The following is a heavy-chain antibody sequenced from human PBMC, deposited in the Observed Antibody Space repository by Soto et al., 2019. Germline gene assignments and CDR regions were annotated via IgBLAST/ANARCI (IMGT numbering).Heavy chain of an antibody. CDR3: AKDSGITMIVVVLEYGMDV. CDR2: ISYDGSNK. Sequence: GGSLRLSCAASGFTFSSYGMHWVRQAPGKGLEWVAVISYDGSNKYYADSVKGRFTISRDNSKNTLYLQMNSLRAEDTAVYYCAKDSGITMIVVVLEYGMDVWGQGTTVTVSS. V-gene: IGHV3-30*18. J-gene: IGHJ6*02. D-gene: IGHD3-22*01. CDR1: GFTFSSYG.